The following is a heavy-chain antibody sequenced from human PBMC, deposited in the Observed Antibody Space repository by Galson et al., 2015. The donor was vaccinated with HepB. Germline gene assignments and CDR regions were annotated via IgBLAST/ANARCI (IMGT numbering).Heavy chain of an antibody. J-gene: IGHJ6*02. Sequence: ETLSLTCAVYGGSFSGYYWSWIRQPPGKGLEWIGEINHSGSTNYNPSLKSRVTISVDTSKNQFSLKLSSVTAADTAVYYCARWDGSGSQRYYYYGMDVWGQGTTVTVSS. CDR3: ARWDGSGSQRYYYYGMDV. CDR2: INHSGST. CDR1: GGSFSGYY. D-gene: IGHD3-10*01. V-gene: IGHV4-34*01.